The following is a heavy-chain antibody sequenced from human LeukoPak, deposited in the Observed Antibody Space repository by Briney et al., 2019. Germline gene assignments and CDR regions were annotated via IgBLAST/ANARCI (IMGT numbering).Heavy chain of an antibody. CDR2: IRYDGSNK. Sequence: GGSLRLSCAASGFTFSSYGMHWVRQAPGKGLEWVAFIRYDGSNKYYADSVKGRFTISRDNSKNTLYLQMNSLRAEDTAVYYCARRYCTSTSCYAFDYWGQGTLVTVSS. CDR1: GFTFSSYG. CDR3: ARRYCTSTSCYAFDY. V-gene: IGHV3-30*02. J-gene: IGHJ4*02. D-gene: IGHD2-2*01.